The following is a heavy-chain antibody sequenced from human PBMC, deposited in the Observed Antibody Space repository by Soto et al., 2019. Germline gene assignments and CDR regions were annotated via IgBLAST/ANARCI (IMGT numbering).Heavy chain of an antibody. V-gene: IGHV3-23*01. CDR3: AKCAGSGWYPDY. Sequence: EVQLLESAGGLVQPGGSLSLSCAASGFTFSSYAMRWARQAPGKGLEWVSAISGSGGNTYYADSVKGRFTISRDNSKNTLFLQLNSLRAEDTAVYYCAKCAGSGWYPDYWGQGTLVTVSS. CDR2: ISGSGGNT. D-gene: IGHD6-19*01. CDR1: GFTFSSYA. J-gene: IGHJ4*02.